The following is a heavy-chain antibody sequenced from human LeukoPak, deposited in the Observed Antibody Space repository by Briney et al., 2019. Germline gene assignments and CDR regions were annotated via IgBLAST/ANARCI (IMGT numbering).Heavy chain of an antibody. CDR2: ISYSGST. Sequence: SETLSLTCTVAGGSISSGNYYWNWIRQPPGKGLEWIGYISYSGSTYYKPSLKSRVTISVDTSKNQFSLRLPSVTAADTAVYYGAGGGKGYNYVNGGQGPLVTVSS. CDR3: AGGGKGYNYVN. CDR1: GGSISSGNYY. D-gene: IGHD5-24*01. J-gene: IGHJ4*02. V-gene: IGHV4-30-4*01.